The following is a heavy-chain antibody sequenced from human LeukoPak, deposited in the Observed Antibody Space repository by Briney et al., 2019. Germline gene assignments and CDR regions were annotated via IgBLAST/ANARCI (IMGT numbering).Heavy chain of an antibody. Sequence: GGSLRLSCAASGFPFTNAWMSWVRQAPGKGLEWVGRIKSKTDGETTDYAAPVRGRFTISRDDSKNTLYLQMNSLKIEDTAVYYCTKVLVSDWHYRYFDYWGQGTLVTVSS. J-gene: IGHJ4*02. CDR1: GFPFTNAW. CDR3: TKVLVSDWHYRYFDY. V-gene: IGHV3-15*01. D-gene: IGHD1-7*01. CDR2: IKSKTDGETT.